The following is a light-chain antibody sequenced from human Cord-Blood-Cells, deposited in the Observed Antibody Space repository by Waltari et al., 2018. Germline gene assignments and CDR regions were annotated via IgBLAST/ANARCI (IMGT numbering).Light chain of an antibody. V-gene: IGLV3-1*01. CDR2: QDS. Sequence: SYELPQPPSVSVSPGQTATLTRSGDKLGDKYACWYQQKPGQSPVLVIYQDSKRPSGIPERFSGSNSGNTATLTISGTQAMDEADYYCQAWDSSVVFGGGTKLTVL. CDR1: KLGDKY. J-gene: IGLJ2*01. CDR3: QAWDSSVV.